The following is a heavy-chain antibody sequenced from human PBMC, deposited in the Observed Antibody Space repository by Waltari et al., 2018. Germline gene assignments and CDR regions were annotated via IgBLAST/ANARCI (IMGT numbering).Heavy chain of an antibody. CDR2: IKQDGSEK. J-gene: IGHJ4*02. V-gene: IGHV3-7*01. CDR3: ARGSYSSSWYAYFDY. D-gene: IGHD6-13*01. CDR1: GFTFSSYW. Sequence: EVQLVESGGGLVQPGGSLRLSCAASGFTFSSYWMSWVRQAPGKGLEWVANIKQDGSEKYYEDSVKGRFTISRDNAKNSLYLQMNSLRAEDTAVYYCARGSYSSSWYAYFDYWGQGTLVTVSS.